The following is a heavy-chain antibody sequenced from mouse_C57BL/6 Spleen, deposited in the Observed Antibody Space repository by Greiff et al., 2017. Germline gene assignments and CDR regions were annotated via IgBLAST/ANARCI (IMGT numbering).Heavy chain of an antibody. Sequence: QVQLQQSGADLARPGASVKLSCKASGYTFTSYGISWVKQRTGQGLEWIGEIYPRSGNTYYNEKVKGKATLTADKSSSTAYMELRSLTSEDAAVYFCARRVFYYGSSYGYFDVWGTGTTVTVSS. CDR3: ARRVFYYGSSYGYFDV. D-gene: IGHD1-1*01. V-gene: IGHV1-81*01. CDR2: IYPRSGNT. CDR1: GYTFTSYG. J-gene: IGHJ1*03.